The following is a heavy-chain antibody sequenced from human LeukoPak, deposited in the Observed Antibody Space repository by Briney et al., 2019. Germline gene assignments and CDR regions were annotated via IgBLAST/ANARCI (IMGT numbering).Heavy chain of an antibody. V-gene: IGHV3-23*01. D-gene: IGHD2-8*01. CDR1: GFTFSTYA. CDR3: AKDVCTSPRCLLYFDS. CDR2: ISASGGTT. J-gene: IGHJ4*02. Sequence: PGGSLTLSCAASGFTFSTYAMSWVRQAPGKGLEWVSGISASGGTTYYADSVKGRFTIFRDNSKNVLYLQMDRLRAEDTAVYSCAKDVCTSPRCLLYFDSWGQGTLVTVSS.